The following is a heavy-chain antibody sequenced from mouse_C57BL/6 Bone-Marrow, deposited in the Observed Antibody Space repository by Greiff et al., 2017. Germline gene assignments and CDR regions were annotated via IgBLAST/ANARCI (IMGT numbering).Heavy chain of an antibody. CDR1: GFSLTSYG. CDR3: ATPGSSYVGWFAY. Sequence: VHLVESGPGLVQPSQSLSITCTVSGFSLTSYGVHWVRQSPGKGLEWLGVIWRGGNTDYNAAFMSRLSITKDNSKSQVFFTMNSLQADDTDIYYCATPGSSYVGWFAYWGQGTLVTVSA. V-gene: IGHV2-5*01. J-gene: IGHJ3*01. CDR2: IWRGGNT. D-gene: IGHD1-1*01.